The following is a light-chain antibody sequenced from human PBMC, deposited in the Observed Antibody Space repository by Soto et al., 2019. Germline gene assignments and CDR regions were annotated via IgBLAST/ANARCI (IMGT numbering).Light chain of an antibody. J-gene: IGKJ5*01. CDR2: AAS. V-gene: IGKV1-39*01. CDR1: QTISSH. Sequence: DIQMTQSPSSLSASVGDRVIITCRASQTISSHLNWYQQKPGKAPNLLVYAASSLQSGVPSRFTGSGSGTDFTLTISSLQPEDFATYFCQQSYTTPITFVQGTRL. CDR3: QQSYTTPIT.